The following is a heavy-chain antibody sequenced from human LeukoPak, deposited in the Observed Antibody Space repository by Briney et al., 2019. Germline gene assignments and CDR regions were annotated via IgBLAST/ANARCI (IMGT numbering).Heavy chain of an antibody. CDR3: ARRMSVAGTLDAFDI. D-gene: IGHD6-19*01. Sequence: GGSLRLSCAASGFTFSSYWMHWVRQAPGKGLVWVSRINSDGSSTSYADSVKGRFTISRDNAKNTLYLQMNSLRAEDTAVYYCARRMSVAGTLDAFDIWGQGTMVTVSS. V-gene: IGHV3-74*01. J-gene: IGHJ3*02. CDR1: GFTFSSYW. CDR2: INSDGSST.